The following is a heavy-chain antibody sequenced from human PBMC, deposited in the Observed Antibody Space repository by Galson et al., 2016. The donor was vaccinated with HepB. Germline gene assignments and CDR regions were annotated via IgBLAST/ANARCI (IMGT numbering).Heavy chain of an antibody. CDR2: FDRELGEI. J-gene: IGHJ4*02. D-gene: IGHD4-11*01. CDR1: GNSLSKLS. V-gene: IGHV1-24*01. Sequence: SVKVSCKVSGNSLSKLSIHWVRQAPGKGLEWMGGFDRELGEIIYAQKFQGRVTMTEDTTTDTAYMELRSLRSEDTAVYSCASIDYTNYIFDYWGQGTLVTVSS. CDR3: ASIDYTNYIFDY.